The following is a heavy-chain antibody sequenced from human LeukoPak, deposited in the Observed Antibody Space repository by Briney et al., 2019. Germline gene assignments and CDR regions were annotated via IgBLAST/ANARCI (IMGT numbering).Heavy chain of an antibody. V-gene: IGHV4-34*01. CDR1: GGSFSGYY. Sequence: PSETLSPTCAVYGGSFSGYYWSWIRQPPGKGLEWIGEINHSGSTNYNPSLKSRVTISVDTSKNQFSLKLSSVTAADTAVYYCARGARITMVRGVRNWFDPWGQGTLVTVSS. CDR3: ARGARITMVRGVRNWFDP. D-gene: IGHD3-10*01. J-gene: IGHJ5*02. CDR2: INHSGST.